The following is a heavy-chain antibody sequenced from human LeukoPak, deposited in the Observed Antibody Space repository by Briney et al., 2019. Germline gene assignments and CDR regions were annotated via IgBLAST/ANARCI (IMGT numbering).Heavy chain of an antibody. CDR2: IYYSGST. CDR3: ARFRGSGWYWFDP. CDR1: GGSISSYY. D-gene: IGHD6-19*01. J-gene: IGHJ5*02. Sequence: AETLSLTCTVSGGSISSYYWSWIRQPPGKGLEWIGYIYYSGSTDYNPSLKRRVTILVDTSKNQFSPKLPSVSTADTAVYYCARFRGSGWYWFDPWGQGTLVTVSS. V-gene: IGHV4-59*08.